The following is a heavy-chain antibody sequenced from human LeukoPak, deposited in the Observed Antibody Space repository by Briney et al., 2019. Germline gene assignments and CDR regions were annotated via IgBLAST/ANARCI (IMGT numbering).Heavy chain of an antibody. Sequence: SETLSLTCSVSGGSLTSGNYYWDWIRQPPGKGLEWIGSIYYAGITNYSPSLKSRASISLDTSKNQISLKLNSATATDTAVYFCARMDSSGWTIANWFDPWGPGTLVTVSS. D-gene: IGHD6-19*01. CDR1: GGSLTSGNYY. CDR2: IYYAGIT. CDR3: ARMDSSGWTIANWFDP. V-gene: IGHV4-39*07. J-gene: IGHJ5*02.